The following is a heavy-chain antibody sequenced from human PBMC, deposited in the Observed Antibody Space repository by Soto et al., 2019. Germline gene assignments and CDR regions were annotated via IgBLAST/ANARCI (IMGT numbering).Heavy chain of an antibody. CDR3: ARSSIEPRVFMYPFDS. CDR1: GDSITSSSHY. J-gene: IGHJ4*02. D-gene: IGHD6-6*01. CDR2: IYYDGNT. Sequence: QLQLQESGPGLVKPSETLSLTCTVSGDSITSSSHYWGWIRQPPGKGLECIANIYYDGNTYYNPSLTGRVAISLATSKSPFALRLNSVTAADTAVYYCARSSIEPRVFMYPFDSWGQGTLVTVSS. V-gene: IGHV4-39*01.